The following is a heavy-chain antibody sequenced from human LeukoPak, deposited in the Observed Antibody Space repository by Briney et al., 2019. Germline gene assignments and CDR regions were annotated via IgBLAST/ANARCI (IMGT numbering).Heavy chain of an antibody. V-gene: IGHV3-15*01. CDR3: TTLGWGDSSGYYLYYFDY. CDR2: IKSKTDGGTT. J-gene: IGHJ4*02. D-gene: IGHD3-22*01. CDR1: GFTFSNAW. Sequence: GGSLRLSCAASGFTFSNAWMSWVRQAPGKGLEWVGRIKSKTDGGTTDYAAPVKGRFTISRDDSKNTLYLQMNSLKTEDTAVYYCTTLGWGDSSGYYLYYFDYWGQGTLVTVSS.